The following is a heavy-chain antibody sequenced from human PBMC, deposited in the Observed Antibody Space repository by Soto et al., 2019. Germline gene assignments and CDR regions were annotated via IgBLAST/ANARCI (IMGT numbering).Heavy chain of an antibody. CDR2: IIPIFGTA. CDR1: GGTFSSYA. Sequence: SVKVSCKASGGTFSSYAISWVRQAPGQGLEWMGGIIPIFGTANYAQKFQGRVTITADESTSTAYMELSSLRSEDTAVYYCARGGAAAGTLYYYGMDVWGQGTTVTVS. V-gene: IGHV1-69*13. D-gene: IGHD6-13*01. J-gene: IGHJ6*02. CDR3: ARGGAAAGTLYYYGMDV.